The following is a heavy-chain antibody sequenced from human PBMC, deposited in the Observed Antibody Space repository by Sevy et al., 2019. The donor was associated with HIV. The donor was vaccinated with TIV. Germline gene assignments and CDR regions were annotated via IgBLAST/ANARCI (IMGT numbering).Heavy chain of an antibody. CDR1: GFTFSSYG. J-gene: IGHJ1*01. Sequence: GGSLRLSCAASGFTFSSYGIHWVRQAPGKGLEWVAFISYDGSNKYYADSVKGRFTISRDNSKNTLYLQMNSLRAEDTAVYYCAKDKMRWLQHAEYFQHWGQGTLVTVSS. CDR2: ISYDGSNK. V-gene: IGHV3-30*18. D-gene: IGHD5-12*01. CDR3: AKDKMRWLQHAEYFQH.